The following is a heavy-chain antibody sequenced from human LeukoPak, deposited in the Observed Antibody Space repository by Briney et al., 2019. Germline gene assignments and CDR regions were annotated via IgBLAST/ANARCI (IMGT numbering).Heavy chain of an antibody. D-gene: IGHD6-13*01. Sequence: GGSLRLSCAASGFTFSSYGMHWVRQAPGKGLEWVAVIWYDGSNKYYADSVKGRFTISRGNSKNTLYLQMNSLRAEDTAVYYCAKDKGSESSWTFDYWGQGTLVTVSS. CDR1: GFTFSSYG. V-gene: IGHV3-33*06. CDR3: AKDKGSESSWTFDY. CDR2: IWYDGSNK. J-gene: IGHJ4*02.